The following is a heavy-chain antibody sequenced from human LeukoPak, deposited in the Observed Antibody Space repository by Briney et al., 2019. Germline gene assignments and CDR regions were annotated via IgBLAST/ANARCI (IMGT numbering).Heavy chain of an antibody. V-gene: IGHV3-30*04. D-gene: IGHD2-2*01. J-gene: IGHJ4*02. CDR2: ISYDGSNK. Sequence: PAGGSLRLSCAASGFTLSDYAFHWVRQAPGKGLEWVAVISYDGSNKYYADSVKGRFTISRDNSRNTLFLQMDSLRVEDTAVYYCARDTKYAFDNWGQGTLVTVSS. CDR3: ARDTKYAFDN. CDR1: GFTLSDYA.